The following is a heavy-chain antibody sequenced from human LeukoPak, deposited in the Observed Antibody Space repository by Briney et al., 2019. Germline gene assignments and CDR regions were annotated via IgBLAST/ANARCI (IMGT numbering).Heavy chain of an antibody. V-gene: IGHV3-21*01. Sequence: PGGSLRLSCAASGFTFSSYSMNWVRQAPGKGLEWVSSISSSSSYIYYADSVKGRFTISRDNAKNSLYLQMNSLRAEDTAVYYCAGDLFGDYDAFDIWGQGTMVTVSS. J-gene: IGHJ3*02. CDR3: AGDLFGDYDAFDI. CDR1: GFTFSSYS. D-gene: IGHD4-17*01. CDR2: ISSSSSYI.